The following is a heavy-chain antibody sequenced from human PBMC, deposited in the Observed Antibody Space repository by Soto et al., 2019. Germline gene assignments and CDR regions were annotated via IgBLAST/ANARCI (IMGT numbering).Heavy chain of an antibody. D-gene: IGHD3-10*01. Sequence: VASVEVSCKASGYTFTGCYIHWVRQAPGQGLEWMGWINPNSGGTNYAQNFQCMVTMTRDTSISTAYMELSRLRSDDTAVYYCARDGGLLLWFGEPTGPNWFDPWGQGTLVTVSS. J-gene: IGHJ5*02. V-gene: IGHV1-2*02. CDR2: INPNSGGT. CDR1: GYTFTGCY. CDR3: ARDGGLLLWFGEPTGPNWFDP.